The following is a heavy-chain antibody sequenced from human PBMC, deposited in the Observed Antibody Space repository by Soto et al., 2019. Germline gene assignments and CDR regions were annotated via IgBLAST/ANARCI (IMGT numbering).Heavy chain of an antibody. J-gene: IGHJ3*01. CDR1: GFTFSSYG. Sequence: QVQLVESGGGVVQPGRSLRLSCAASGFTFSSYGMHWVRQATGKGLEWVAVIWYDGSNKYYADSVKGRFTISRDNSKNTLYLQLNSMRAEDIAVYYCAGDHAAFDLWGQVRMITVSS. CDR2: IWYDGSNK. V-gene: IGHV3-33*01. CDR3: AGDHAAFDL. D-gene: IGHD3-10*01.